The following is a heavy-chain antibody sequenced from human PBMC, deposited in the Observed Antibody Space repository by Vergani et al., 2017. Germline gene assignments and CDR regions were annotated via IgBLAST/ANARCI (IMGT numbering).Heavy chain of an antibody. CDR2: IIPILGIA. CDR3: ARSAPGLYYYDSSGYPAEYFQH. CDR1: GGTFSSYT. J-gene: IGHJ1*01. Sequence: QVQLVQSGAEVKKPGSSVKVSCKASGGTFSSYTISWVRQAPGQGLEWMGRIIPILGIANYAQKFQGRVTITADKSTSTAYMELSSLRSEDTAVYYCARSAPGLYYYDSSGYPAEYFQHWGQGTLVTVSS. D-gene: IGHD3-22*01. V-gene: IGHV1-69*02.